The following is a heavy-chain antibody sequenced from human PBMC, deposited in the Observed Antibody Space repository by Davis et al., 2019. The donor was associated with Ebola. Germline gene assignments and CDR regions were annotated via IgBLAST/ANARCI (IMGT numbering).Heavy chain of an antibody. CDR1: GFVFSDFS. CDR2: ITKGSDAI. V-gene: IGHV3-48*02. D-gene: IGHD3/OR15-3a*01. Sequence: PGGSLRLFCAASGFVFSDFSMNWVRQAPGKGLEWITYITKGSDAIHYADSVKGRFTVSRDNARSSVFLQMRSLRDEDSAVYYCARDRFFAFDFWSQGVHVSVSS. CDR3: ARDRFFAFDF. J-gene: IGHJ4*02.